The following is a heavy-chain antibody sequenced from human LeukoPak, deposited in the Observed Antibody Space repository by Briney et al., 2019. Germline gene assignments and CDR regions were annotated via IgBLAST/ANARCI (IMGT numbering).Heavy chain of an antibody. J-gene: IGHJ4*02. CDR3: AGDLAYCGGDCYSAY. CDR2: ISAYNGNT. D-gene: IGHD2-21*02. CDR1: GYTFTSYG. Sequence: ASVKVSCKASGYTFTSYGISWVRQAPGQGLEWMGWISAYNGNTNYAQKLQGRVTMTTDTSTSTAYMELRSLRSDDTAVYYCAGDLAYCGGDCYSAYWGQGTLVTVSS. V-gene: IGHV1-18*01.